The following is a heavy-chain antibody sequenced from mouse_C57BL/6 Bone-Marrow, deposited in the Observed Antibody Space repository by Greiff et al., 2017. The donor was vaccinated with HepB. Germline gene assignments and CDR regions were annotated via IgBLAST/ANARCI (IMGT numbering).Heavy chain of an antibody. CDR1: GYTFTSYW. Sequence: QVQLQQPGAELVKPGASVKLSCKASGYTFTSYWMQWVKQRPGQGLEWIGEIDPSDSYTNYNQKFKGKATLTVDTSSSTAYMQLSSLTAEDSAVYYCARGGMGYYYGSSYEAMDYWGQGTSVTVSS. J-gene: IGHJ4*01. V-gene: IGHV1-50*01. CDR3: ARGGMGYYYGSSYEAMDY. D-gene: IGHD1-1*01. CDR2: IDPSDSYT.